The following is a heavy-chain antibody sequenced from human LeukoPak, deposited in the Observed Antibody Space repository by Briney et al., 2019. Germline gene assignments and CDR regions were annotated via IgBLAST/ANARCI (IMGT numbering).Heavy chain of an antibody. CDR3: ASKHCGGDCYSYFDY. V-gene: IGHV1-69*13. CDR1: VGTFSSYA. CDR2: IIPIFGTA. D-gene: IGHD2-21*02. Sequence: GASVKVSCKASVGTFSSYAISWVRQAPGQGLEWMGGIIPIFGTANYAQKFQGRVTITADESTSTAYMELSSLRSEDTAVYYCASKHCGGDCYSYFDYWGQGTLVTVSS. J-gene: IGHJ4*02.